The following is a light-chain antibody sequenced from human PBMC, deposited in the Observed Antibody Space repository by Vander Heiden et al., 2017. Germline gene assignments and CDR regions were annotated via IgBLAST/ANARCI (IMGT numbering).Light chain of an antibody. CDR1: QSVVYSCNNKNF. Sequence: DIVMTQAPVSLAVSMVARATMNCNSSQSVVYSCNNKNFLTWYQQKPGQPPKLLIYGASIRESGVPDRFSGSGSGTDFTLTISSLQAEDVAVYYCQQYYTIPYTFGRGTKLEIK. CDR2: GAS. J-gene: IGKJ2*01. CDR3: QQYYTIPYT. V-gene: IGKV4-1*01.